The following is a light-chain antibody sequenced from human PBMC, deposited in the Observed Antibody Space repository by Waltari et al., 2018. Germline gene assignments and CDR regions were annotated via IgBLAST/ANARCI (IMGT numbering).Light chain of an antibody. CDR1: SSDVASYNL. CDR3: CSYAGSGIYV. Sequence: QSALTQPASLSGSPGQSITIPCTGTSSDVASYNLLSWFQQYPDKAPKLIIFEVNKRPSGVSNRFTGSKSGNTASLTVSWLQAEDEADYYCCSYAGSGIYVFGSGAKVTVL. V-gene: IGLV2-23*02. CDR2: EVN. J-gene: IGLJ1*01.